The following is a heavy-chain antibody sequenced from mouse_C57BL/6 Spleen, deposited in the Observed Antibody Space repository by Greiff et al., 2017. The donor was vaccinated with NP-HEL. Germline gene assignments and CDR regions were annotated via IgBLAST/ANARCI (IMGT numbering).Heavy chain of an antibody. CDR1: GYTFTSYW. D-gene: IGHD3-2*02. CDR2: IDPSDSYT. Sequence: QVQLQQPGAELVMPGASVKLSCKASGYTFTSYWMHWVKQRPGQGLEWIGEIDPSDSYTNYNQKFKGKSTLTVDKSSSTAYMQLSSLTSEDSAVYYCARGGLSQGAWFAYWGRGTLVTVSA. CDR3: ARGGLSQGAWFAY. J-gene: IGHJ3*01. V-gene: IGHV1-69*01.